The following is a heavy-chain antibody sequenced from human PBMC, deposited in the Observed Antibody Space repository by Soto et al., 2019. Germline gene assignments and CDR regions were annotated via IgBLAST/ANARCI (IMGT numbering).Heavy chain of an antibody. CDR3: ARSRAYSSSWYNH. D-gene: IGHD6-13*01. CDR1: GGSFSGYY. CDR2: INHSGST. J-gene: IGHJ5*02. Sequence: QVQLQQWGAGLLKPSETLSLTCAVYGGSFSGYYWSWIRQPPGKGLEWIGEINHSGSTNYNPSLKTRAAISVDTSKDQVSLKLSSVTSANTSVYYCARSRAYSSSWYNHWGKGTVVTVSS. V-gene: IGHV4-34*01.